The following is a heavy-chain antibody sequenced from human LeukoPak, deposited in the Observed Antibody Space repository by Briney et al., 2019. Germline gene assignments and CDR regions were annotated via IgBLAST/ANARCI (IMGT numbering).Heavy chain of an antibody. V-gene: IGHV3-23*01. CDR1: GFTFTSHS. D-gene: IGHD3-16*01. J-gene: IGHJ5*02. CDR2: ISGSGGST. CDR3: AKRVFGSSFDP. Sequence: GGSLRLSCVASGFTFTSHSLNWLRQAPGKGLEWVSAISGSGGSTYYADSVKGRFTISRDNSKNTLYLQMNSLRAEDTAVYYCAKRVFGSSFDPWGQGTLVTVSS.